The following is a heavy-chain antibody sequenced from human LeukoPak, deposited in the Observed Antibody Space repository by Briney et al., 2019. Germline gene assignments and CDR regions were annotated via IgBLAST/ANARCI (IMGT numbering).Heavy chain of an antibody. CDR2: IYYSGST. CDR1: GGSISSSSYY. CDR3: ARHGGYYYYYGMDV. Sequence: SETLSLTCTVSGGSISSSSYYWGWIRQPPGKGLEWIGSIYYSGSTYYNPSLKSRVTTSVDTSKTQFSLKLSSVTAADTAVYYCARHGGYYYYYGMDVWGQGTTVTVSS. V-gene: IGHV4-39*01. J-gene: IGHJ6*02. D-gene: IGHD3-10*01.